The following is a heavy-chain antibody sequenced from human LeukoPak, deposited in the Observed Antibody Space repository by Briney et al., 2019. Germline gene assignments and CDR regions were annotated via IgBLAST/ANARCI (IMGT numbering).Heavy chain of an antibody. J-gene: IGHJ4*02. Sequence: GGSLRLSCAASGFTFATYAMSRVRQAPWKGLEWVSTVNGGGTVTYYADSVKGWFTISRDNSKNTFYLQMNSLRAEDTAVYYCARDKGFDYWGQGTLVTVSS. CDR3: ARDKGFDY. CDR1: GFTFATYA. CDR2: VNGGGTVT. V-gene: IGHV3-23*01.